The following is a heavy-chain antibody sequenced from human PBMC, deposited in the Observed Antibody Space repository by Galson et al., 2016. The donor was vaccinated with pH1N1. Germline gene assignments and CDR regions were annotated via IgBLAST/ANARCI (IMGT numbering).Heavy chain of an antibody. D-gene: IGHD1-26*01. CDR1: GFTFSTYW. CDR3: TRAVGSYSSF. Sequence: SLRLSCAASGFTFSTYWMNWFRQAPGKGLEWVASIKPDGTEKSYVDSVKGRFTISRDNAKNSLCLQMNSLRAEDTAVYYCTRAVGSYSSFWGQGTLVTVSS. V-gene: IGHV3-7*03. J-gene: IGHJ4*02. CDR2: IKPDGTEK.